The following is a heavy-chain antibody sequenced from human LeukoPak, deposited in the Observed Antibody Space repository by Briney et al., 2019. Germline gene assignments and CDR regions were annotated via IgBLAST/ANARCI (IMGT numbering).Heavy chain of an antibody. CDR3: ARSMDCSSTSCYGLEGTYYYYGMDV. CDR2: IYSGGST. J-gene: IGHJ6*04. CDR1: GFTFSSNY. Sequence: PGGSLRLSCAASGFTFSSNYMSWVRQAPGKGLEWVSVIYSGGSTYYSDSVKGRCTISRDNSKTTLYLQMNSLRAEDTAVYYCARSMDCSSTSCYGLEGTYYYYGMDVWGKGTTVTVSS. D-gene: IGHD2-2*01. V-gene: IGHV3-53*01.